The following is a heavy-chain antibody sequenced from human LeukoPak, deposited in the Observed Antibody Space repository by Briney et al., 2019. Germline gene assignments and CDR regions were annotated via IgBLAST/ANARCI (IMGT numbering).Heavy chain of an antibody. CDR1: GFTFSSYG. V-gene: IGHV3-30*18. CDR2: ISYDGSNK. CDR3: AKSLPSGWYVLDY. J-gene: IGHJ4*02. Sequence: GGSLRLSCAASGFTFSSYGMHWVRQAPGKGLEWVAVISYDGSNKCYADSVKGRFTISRDNSKNTLYLQMNSLRAEDTAMYYCAKSLPSGWYVLDYWGQGTLVTVSS. D-gene: IGHD6-19*01.